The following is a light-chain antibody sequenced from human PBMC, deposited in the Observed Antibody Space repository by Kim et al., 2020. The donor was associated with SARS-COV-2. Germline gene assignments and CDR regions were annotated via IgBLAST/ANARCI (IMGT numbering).Light chain of an antibody. Sequence: IQLTQSPSSLSASVGDRVTITCRASHGISSYLAWYQQKPGKAPKLLIYAASTLQSGVPSRFSGSGSGTDFTLTISSLQPEDFATYDCQQLNSYPPTFGGGTKVEIK. CDR3: QQLNSYPPT. V-gene: IGKV1-9*01. CDR2: AAS. CDR1: HGISSY. J-gene: IGKJ4*01.